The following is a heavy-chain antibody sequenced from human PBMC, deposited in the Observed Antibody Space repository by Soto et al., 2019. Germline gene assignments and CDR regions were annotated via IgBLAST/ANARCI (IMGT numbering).Heavy chain of an antibody. CDR2: IYYSGST. D-gene: IGHD3-3*01. CDR3: ARDSREMSDYDFWSGYNWFDP. CDR1: GGSISSYY. V-gene: IGHV4-59*01. Sequence: PSETLSLTCTVSGGSISSYYWSWIRQPPGKGLELIGYIYYSGSTNYNPSLKSRVTISVDTSKNQFSLKLSSVTAADTAVYYCARDSREMSDYDFWSGYNWFDPWGQGTLVTVS. J-gene: IGHJ5*02.